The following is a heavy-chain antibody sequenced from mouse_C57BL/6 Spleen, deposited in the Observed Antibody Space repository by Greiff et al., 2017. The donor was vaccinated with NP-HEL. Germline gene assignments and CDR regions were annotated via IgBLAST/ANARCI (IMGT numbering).Heavy chain of an antibody. J-gene: IGHJ2*01. V-gene: IGHV1-82*01. CDR1: GYAFSSSW. D-gene: IGHD1-1*01. Sequence: VQLQQSGPELVKPGASVKISCKASGYAFSSSWMNWVKQRPGKGLEWIGRIYPGDGDTNYNGKVKGKATLTADKSSSTAYMQLSSLTSEDSAVYFCARAPYYYGTPYYFDYWGQGTTLTVSS. CDR3: ARAPYYYGTPYYFDY. CDR2: IYPGDGDT.